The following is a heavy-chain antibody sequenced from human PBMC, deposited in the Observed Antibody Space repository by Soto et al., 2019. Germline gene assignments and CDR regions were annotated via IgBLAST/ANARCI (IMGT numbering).Heavy chain of an antibody. CDR3: AVAMVREILIFESSGMHV. Sequence: QVQLVQSGAEVKKPGSSVKVSCKTSGGTFNNYAISWVRQAPGQGLEWMGGLIPNFDTPNYAQKVQDRLTILADESTSTVSMELRSLRSDDTAVYYCAVAMVREILIFESSGMHVWGQGTTVTVSS. J-gene: IGHJ6*02. CDR2: LIPNFDTP. V-gene: IGHV1-69*01. CDR1: GGTFNNYA. D-gene: IGHD3-10*01.